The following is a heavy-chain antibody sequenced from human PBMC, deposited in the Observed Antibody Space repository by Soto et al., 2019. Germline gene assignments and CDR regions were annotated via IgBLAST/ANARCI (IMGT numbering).Heavy chain of an antibody. Sequence: EVQLVESGGGLVQPGGSLKLSCAASGFTLSGSRIHWVRQASGKGLEWVGRIRSKADSYATAYAVSVKGRFTISRDDSKNTAYLQMNSLKTEDMAVYYCTSQYCGGDCSRVDPWGQGTLVTVSS. CDR1: GFTLSGSR. CDR3: TSQYCGGDCSRVDP. J-gene: IGHJ5*02. CDR2: IRSKADSYAT. V-gene: IGHV3-73*02. D-gene: IGHD2-21*02.